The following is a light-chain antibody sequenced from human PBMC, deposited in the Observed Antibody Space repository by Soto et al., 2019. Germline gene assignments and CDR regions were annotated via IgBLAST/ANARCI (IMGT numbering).Light chain of an antibody. CDR3: SSYAPSDVV. J-gene: IGLJ2*01. V-gene: IGLV2-8*01. CDR2: DVN. Sequence: QSVLTQPASVSGSPGQSITIACTGTSSDVGGYNSVSWYQQHPGKAPNLMIYDVNKRPSGVPDRFSGSKSGNTASLTVSGLQAADEAYYFCSSYAPSDVVFGGGTKLTVL. CDR1: SSDVGGYNS.